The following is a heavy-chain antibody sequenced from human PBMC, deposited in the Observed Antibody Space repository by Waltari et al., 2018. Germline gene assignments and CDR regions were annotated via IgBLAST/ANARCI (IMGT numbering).Heavy chain of an antibody. V-gene: IGHV4-39*01. CDR1: GGFISDSDYC. CDR2: PFYGGTA. J-gene: IGHJ5*02. Sequence: QLQLQESGPGLVKPSETLSLTCSVSGGFISDSDYCWGWIRQPPGKGLEWIGCPFYGGTAYYTASLKSRISMSVDLSKNQFSLRMTSVTAADTAVYFCARGKFQNDWVDPWGHGTLVTVSS. CDR3: ARGKFQNDWVDP.